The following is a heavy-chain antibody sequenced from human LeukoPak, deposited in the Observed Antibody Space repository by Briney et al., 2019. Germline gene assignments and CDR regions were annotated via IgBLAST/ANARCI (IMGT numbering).Heavy chain of an antibody. D-gene: IGHD2-15*01. CDR2: IHIGGST. Sequence: PSETLSLTCTVSGGSISGGSYHCSWIRQPAGKGLEWIGSIHIGGSTYYNPSFKSRVTISVDTSKNQFSLKLRSVTAADTAMYYCARLWSTDCSGGSCPHQPNSWGQGTLVTVSS. V-gene: IGHV4-39*01. J-gene: IGHJ4*02. CDR3: ARLWSTDCSGGSCPHQPNS. CDR1: GGSISGGSYH.